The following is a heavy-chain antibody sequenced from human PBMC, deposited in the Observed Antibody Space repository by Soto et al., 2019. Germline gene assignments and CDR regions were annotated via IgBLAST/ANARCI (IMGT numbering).Heavy chain of an antibody. Sequence: QVQLVESGGGVVQPGRSLRLSCAASGFTFSSYAMHWVRQAPGKGLEWVAVISYDGSNKYYADSVKGRFTISRDNSKNTLYLQMNSLRAEDTAVYYCARSSTGGYWGQGTLVTVSS. CDR2: ISYDGSNK. CDR1: GFTFSSYA. D-gene: IGHD2-2*01. V-gene: IGHV3-30-3*01. J-gene: IGHJ4*02. CDR3: ARSSTGGY.